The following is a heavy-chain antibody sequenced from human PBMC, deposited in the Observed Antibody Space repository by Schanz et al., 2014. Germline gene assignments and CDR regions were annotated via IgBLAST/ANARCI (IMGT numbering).Heavy chain of an antibody. CDR2: IKGDSSEK. J-gene: IGHJ4*02. CDR3: ARDPNSVNEIDY. V-gene: IGHV3-7*03. D-gene: IGHD5-12*01. Sequence: VQLVESGGALVQPGGSLRLSCSASGFTFSDHWMSWVRQPPGKGLEWVANIKGDSSEKSYVDSVKGRFTLSRDNAKNSMYLQMNSLRVEDTAVYYCARDPNSVNEIDYWGQGTLVTVSS. CDR1: GFTFSDHW.